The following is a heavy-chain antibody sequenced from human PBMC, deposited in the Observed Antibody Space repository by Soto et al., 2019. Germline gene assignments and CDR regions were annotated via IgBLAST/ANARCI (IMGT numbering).Heavy chain of an antibody. CDR1: GFTFSSYA. D-gene: IGHD5-12*01. J-gene: IGHJ6*03. V-gene: IGHV3-23*01. Sequence: GGSLRLSCAASGFTFSSYAMSWVRQAPGKGLEWVSAISGSGGSTYYADSVKGRFTISRDNSKNTLYLQMNSLRAEDTAVYYCAKGGYSGYDYYYYMDVWGKGTTVTVSS. CDR2: ISGSGGST. CDR3: AKGGYSGYDYYYYMDV.